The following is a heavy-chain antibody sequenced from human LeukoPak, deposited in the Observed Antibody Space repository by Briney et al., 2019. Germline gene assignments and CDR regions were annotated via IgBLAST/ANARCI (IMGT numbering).Heavy chain of an antibody. Sequence: SETLSLTCTVSGYSISSGYYWGWIRQPPGKGLEWIGSIYHSGSTYYNPSLKSRVTISVDTSKNQFSLKLSSVTAADTAVYYCFAGPVDSSGYLAYYYMDVWGEGTTVTVSS. V-gene: IGHV4-38-2*02. J-gene: IGHJ6*03. CDR2: IYHSGST. D-gene: IGHD3-22*01. CDR3: FAGPVDSSGYLAYYYMDV. CDR1: GYSISSGYY.